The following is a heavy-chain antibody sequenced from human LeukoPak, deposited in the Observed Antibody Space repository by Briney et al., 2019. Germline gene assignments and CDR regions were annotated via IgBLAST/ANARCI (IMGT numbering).Heavy chain of an antibody. CDR1: GGSISSYY. CDR3: ARHISSSGWYDWFDP. J-gene: IGHJ5*02. D-gene: IGHD6-19*01. Sequence: MASETLSLTCTVSGGSISSYYWSWIRQPPGKGLEWIGYIYYSGSTNYNPSLKSRVTISVDTSKNQFSLKLSSVTAADTAVYYCARHISSSGWYDWFDPWGQGTLVTVSS. CDR2: IYYSGST. V-gene: IGHV4-59*08.